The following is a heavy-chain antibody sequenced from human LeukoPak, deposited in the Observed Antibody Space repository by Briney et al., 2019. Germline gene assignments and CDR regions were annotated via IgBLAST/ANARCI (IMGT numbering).Heavy chain of an antibody. V-gene: IGHV1-2*06. CDR1: GYTFTCYY. CDR2: INPNSGGT. D-gene: IGHD1-1*01. J-gene: IGHJ3*02. CDR3: ARDRHNWNDVNAFDI. Sequence: ASVKVSCKASGYTFTCYYMHWVRQAPGQGLEWMGRINPNSGGTNYAQEFQGRVTMTRDTSISTAYMELSRLRSDDTAVYYCARDRHNWNDVNAFDIWGQGTMVTVSS.